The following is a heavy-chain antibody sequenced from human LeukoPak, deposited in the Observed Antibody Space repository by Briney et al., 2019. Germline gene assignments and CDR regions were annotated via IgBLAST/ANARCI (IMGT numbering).Heavy chain of an antibody. J-gene: IGHJ4*02. CDR1: GGSFSGYY. D-gene: IGHD3-9*01. V-gene: IGHV4-34*01. CDR3: ARVRSHFEILTGYSRTYHFDY. CDR2: INHNGIT. Sequence: PSETLSLTCSVYGGSFSGYYWSWIRQPPGKGLEWIGEINHNGITNYNPSLKSRVTISVDTSKNQFSLKLSSLTAADTAVYYCARVRSHFEILTGYSRTYHFDYWGQGTLVTVSS.